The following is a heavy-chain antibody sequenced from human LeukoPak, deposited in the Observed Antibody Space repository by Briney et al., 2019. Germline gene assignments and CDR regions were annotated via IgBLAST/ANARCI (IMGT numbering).Heavy chain of an antibody. CDR3: AREQTAAPGLGYYYGMDV. CDR2: IYSGGST. CDR1: GFTVSSNY. D-gene: IGHD6-13*01. Sequence: PGGSLRLSCAASGFTVSSNYMSWVRQAPGKGLEWVSVIYSGGSTYYADSVKGRFTISRDNSKNTLYLQMNSLRAEDTAVYYCAREQTAAPGLGYYYGMDVWGQGTTVTVSS. J-gene: IGHJ6*02. V-gene: IGHV3-53*01.